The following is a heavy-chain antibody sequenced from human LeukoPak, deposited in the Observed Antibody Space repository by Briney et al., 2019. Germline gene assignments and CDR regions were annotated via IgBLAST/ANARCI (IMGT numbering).Heavy chain of an antibody. Sequence: GGSLRLSCAASGFTFSSYSMNWVRQAPGKGLEWVSSISSSSSYIYYADSVKGRFTISRDTSKNTLHLQMNSLRAEDTAIYYCTRTSSGWYSGDWGQGTLVTVSS. V-gene: IGHV3-21*04. CDR3: TRTSSGWYSGD. CDR1: GFTFSSYS. CDR2: ISSSSSYI. J-gene: IGHJ4*02. D-gene: IGHD6-19*01.